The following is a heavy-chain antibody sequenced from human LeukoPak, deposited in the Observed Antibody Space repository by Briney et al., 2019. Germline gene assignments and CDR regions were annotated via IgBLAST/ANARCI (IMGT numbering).Heavy chain of an antibody. D-gene: IGHD5-18*01. CDR1: GYTFSSCY. CDR3: ARDRGEYSYAYDY. V-gene: IGHV1-46*01. CDR2: INPSGGTT. J-gene: IGHJ4*02. Sequence: ASVKVSCKASGYTFSSCYMHWVRQAPGQGLEWMGIINPSGGTTSYTQKFQGRVTMTRDTSTSTVYMELSSLRSEDTAVYYCARDRGEYSYAYDYWGQGTLVTVSS.